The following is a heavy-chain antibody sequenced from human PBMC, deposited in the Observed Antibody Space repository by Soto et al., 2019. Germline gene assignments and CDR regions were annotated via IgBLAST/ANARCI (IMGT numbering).Heavy chain of an antibody. CDR3: AATYDVLNGYWTSHY. CDR2: IVVGSGNT. D-gene: IGHD3-9*01. V-gene: IGHV1-58*02. CDR1: GFSFSSSA. Sequence: ASVKVSCKASGFSFSSSAMQWVRQARGQRLEWIGWIVVGSGNTNYAQKFQERVTITRDILTSTAYMELSSLRSEDTAVYYCAATYDVLNGYWTSHYWGQGTLVTVSS. J-gene: IGHJ4*02.